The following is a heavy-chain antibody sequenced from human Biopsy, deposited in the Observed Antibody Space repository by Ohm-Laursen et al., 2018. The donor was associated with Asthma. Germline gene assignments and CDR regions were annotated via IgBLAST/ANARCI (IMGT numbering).Heavy chain of an antibody. J-gene: IGHJ4*02. CDR3: ARGDSSNWSHYYFDY. V-gene: IGHV3-53*01. CDR1: GFAVSRDH. CDR2: IYSGGTS. Sequence: SPGLSCTASGFAVSRDHMFWVRQAPGKGLEWVSVIYSGGTSHTADFVRGRFTISRDYSKNTLYLQMHSLRAEDTAVYYCARGDSSNWSHYYFDYWGQGTLVTVSS. D-gene: IGHD3-22*01.